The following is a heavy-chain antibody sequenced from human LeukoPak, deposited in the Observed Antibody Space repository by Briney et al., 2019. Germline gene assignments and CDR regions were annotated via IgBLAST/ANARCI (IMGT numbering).Heavy chain of an antibody. D-gene: IGHD3-16*01. V-gene: IGHV4-59*01. Sequence: SSETLSLTCTVSGDSITSFYWTWIRQPPGKGLECIGYIYYSGITRYNPSLKSRVTMSADTSKNQFSLKLSSMTAEDTAVYYCARMAQNSYIRGRPIDYWGQGTLVTVSS. CDR3: ARMAQNSYIRGRPIDY. CDR2: IYYSGIT. J-gene: IGHJ4*02. CDR1: GDSITSFY.